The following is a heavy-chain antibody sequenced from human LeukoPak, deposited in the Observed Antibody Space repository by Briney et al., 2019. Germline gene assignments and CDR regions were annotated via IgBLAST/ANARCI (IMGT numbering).Heavy chain of an antibody. J-gene: IGHJ4*02. CDR3: AKSFRSGEGDYAY. CDR2: ISGSGGST. CDR1: GFTFSSYA. V-gene: IGHV3-23*01. D-gene: IGHD4-17*01. Sequence: GALRLSCAASGFTFSSYAMSWVRQAPGKGLEWVSAISGSGGSTYYADSVKGRFTISRDNSKNTLYLQMNSLRAEDTAVYHWAKSFRSGEGDYAYWGQGTLVTVSS.